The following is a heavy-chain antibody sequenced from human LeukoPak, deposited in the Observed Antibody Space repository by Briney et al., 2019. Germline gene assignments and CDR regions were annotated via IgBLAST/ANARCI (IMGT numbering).Heavy chain of an antibody. J-gene: IGHJ5*02. CDR2: ISYSGRA. CDR3: ARVSAGGGSEWVDN. CDR1: GDSITDYY. D-gene: IGHD1-26*01. Sequence: SETLPLTCTVSGDSITDYYWSWTRQPPGKGLEWIGYISYSGRATYNPSVKSRVTISLATSRTQFSLSLTSVTAADTAVYYCARVSAGGGSEWVDNWGQGTLVTVSS. V-gene: IGHV4-59*01.